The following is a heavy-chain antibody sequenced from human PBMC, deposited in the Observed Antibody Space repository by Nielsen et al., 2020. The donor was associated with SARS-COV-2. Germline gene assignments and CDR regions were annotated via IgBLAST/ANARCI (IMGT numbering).Heavy chain of an antibody. D-gene: IGHD5-24*01. V-gene: IGHV3-30-3*01. CDR3: ARGRGGYNSQYSFDY. CDR2: KSYDGSNK. J-gene: IGHJ4*02. Sequence: WIRQPPGEGLEWVAVKSYDGSNKYYADTVKGRFTISRDNSKNTLYLQMNSLRAEDTAVYYCARGRGGYNSQYSFDYWGQGTLVTVSS.